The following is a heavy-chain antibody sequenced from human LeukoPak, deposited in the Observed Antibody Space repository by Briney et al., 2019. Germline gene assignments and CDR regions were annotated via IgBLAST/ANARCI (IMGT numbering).Heavy chain of an antibody. CDR1: GGSFSAYF. CDR3: ARAWGYCSGGSCLGHFDY. J-gene: IGHJ4*02. V-gene: IGHV4-34*01. CDR2: INHSGST. D-gene: IGHD2-15*01. Sequence: SETLSLTCAVYGGSFSAYFWTWIRQPPGKGLEWIGEINHSGSTNYNPSLKSRVTISVDTSKNQFSLKLSSVTAADTAVYYCARAWGYCSGGSCLGHFDYWGQGTLVTVSS.